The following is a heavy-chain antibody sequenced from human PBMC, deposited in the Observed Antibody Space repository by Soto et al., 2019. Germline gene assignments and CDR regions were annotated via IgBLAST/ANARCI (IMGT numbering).Heavy chain of an antibody. D-gene: IGHD3-22*01. V-gene: IGHV4-59*01. Sequence: SETLSLTCTVSGGSISSYCWSWIRQPPGKGLEWIGYIYYSGSTNYNPSLKSRVTISVDTSKNQFSLKLSSVTAADTAVYYCARDYDSSGDRSFDIWGQGTMVTVSS. CDR2: IYYSGST. CDR1: GGSISSYC. J-gene: IGHJ3*02. CDR3: ARDYDSSGDRSFDI.